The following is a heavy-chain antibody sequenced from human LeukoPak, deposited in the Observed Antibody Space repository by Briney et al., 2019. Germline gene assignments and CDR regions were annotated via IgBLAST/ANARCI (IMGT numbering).Heavy chain of an antibody. CDR1: GFSFSNYW. D-gene: IGHD3-22*01. CDR2: IYHSGAT. J-gene: IGHJ1*01. CDR3: ARTVDSSGFSPFQH. V-gene: IGHV4-38-2*01. Sequence: PGGSLRLSCADSGFSFSNYWMTWVRQPPRKGLEWIGSIYHSGATYYNPSLKSRVTISLDTSNNQFSLKLNSVTAADTAMYYCARTVDSSGFSPFQHWGQGTLVTVSS.